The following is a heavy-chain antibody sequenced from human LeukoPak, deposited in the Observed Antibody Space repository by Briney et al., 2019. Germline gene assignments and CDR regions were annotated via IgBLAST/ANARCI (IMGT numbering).Heavy chain of an antibody. CDR2: IAPSGSDI. J-gene: IGHJ1*01. CDR1: GFTFSNYG. Sequence: GGSLRLSCAASGFTFSNYGMHWVRQAPGKGLEWVSYIAPSGSDIYYGDSVKGRFTISRDNAKNMLYLQMNSLRTEDTAVYYCAKSETVESDFESIRGQGTLVTVSP. V-gene: IGHV3-30*02. D-gene: IGHD3/OR15-3a*01. CDR3: AKSETVESDFESI.